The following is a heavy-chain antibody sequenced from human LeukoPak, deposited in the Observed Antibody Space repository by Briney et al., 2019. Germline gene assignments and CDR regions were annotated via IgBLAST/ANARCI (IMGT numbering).Heavy chain of an antibody. CDR2: IDPNSGNT. V-gene: IGHV1-2*02. CDR1: GYTFTGYY. Sequence: ASVKVSCKASGYTFTGYYMHWVRQAPGQGLEWMGWIDPNSGNTNYAQKFQGRVTMTRDTSISAAYVELSRLGSDDTAVYYCARPPGRDGYNRFDHWGQGTLLTVSS. CDR3: ARPPGRDGYNRFDH. J-gene: IGHJ4*02. D-gene: IGHD5-24*01.